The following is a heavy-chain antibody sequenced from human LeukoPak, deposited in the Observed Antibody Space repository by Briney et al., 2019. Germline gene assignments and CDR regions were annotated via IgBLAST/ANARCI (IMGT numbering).Heavy chain of an antibody. Sequence: SVKVSCKASGYTFTSYGISWVRQAPGQGLEWMGWISAYNGNTNYAQKLQGRVTMTTDTSTSTAYMELRSLRSDDTAVYYCARAYSSGYYFRVEDAFDIWGQGTMVTVSS. CDR2: ISAYNGNT. CDR3: ARAYSSGYYFRVEDAFDI. D-gene: IGHD3-22*01. CDR1: GYTFTSYG. V-gene: IGHV1-18*01. J-gene: IGHJ3*02.